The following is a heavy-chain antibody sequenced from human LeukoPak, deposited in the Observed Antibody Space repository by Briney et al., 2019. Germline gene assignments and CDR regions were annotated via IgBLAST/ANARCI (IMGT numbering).Heavy chain of an antibody. D-gene: IGHD2-21*01. V-gene: IGHV1-3*01. CDR3: ARGIWSARTVDYYLDY. CDR2: INAGNGHT. CDR1: GYTVSNYA. Sequence: ASVKVSCKASGYTVSNYAIHWVRQAPGQRFEWMGWINAGNGHTKYSQNLQGRVTITRDSSASTAYMELSSLTSEDTAVYYCARGIWSARTVDYYLDYWGQGTLVTVSS. J-gene: IGHJ4*02.